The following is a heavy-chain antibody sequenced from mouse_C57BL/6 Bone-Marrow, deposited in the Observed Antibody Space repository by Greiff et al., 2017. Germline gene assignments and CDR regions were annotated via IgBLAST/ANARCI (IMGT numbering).Heavy chain of an antibody. CDR2: IYPSDSET. CDR1: GYTFTSYW. CDR3: ARSLGRGYAMDY. Sequence: VQLQQPGAELVRPGSSVKLSCKASGYTFTSYWMDWVKQRPGQGLEWIGNIYPSDSETHYNQKFKDKATLTVDKSSSTAYMQLSSLTSEDSAVYYCARSLGRGYAMDYWGQGTSVTVSS. D-gene: IGHD4-1*01. J-gene: IGHJ4*01. V-gene: IGHV1-61*01.